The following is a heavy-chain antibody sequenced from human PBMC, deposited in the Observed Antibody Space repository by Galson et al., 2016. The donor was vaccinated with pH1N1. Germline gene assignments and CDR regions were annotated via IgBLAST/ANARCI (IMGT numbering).Heavy chain of an antibody. CDR1: GYTFTNFD. CDR3: AIMYCGGDCPPGYFDL. V-gene: IGHV1-8*01. D-gene: IGHD2-21*02. CDR2: MNPNSGNT. Sequence: KASGYTFTNFDINWVRQATGQGLEWMGWMNPNSGNTGYAQKFQGRVTMTRNTSIRIAYMELSSLRSEDTAIYYCAIMYCGGDCPPGYFDLWGRGTLVTVSS. J-gene: IGHJ2*01.